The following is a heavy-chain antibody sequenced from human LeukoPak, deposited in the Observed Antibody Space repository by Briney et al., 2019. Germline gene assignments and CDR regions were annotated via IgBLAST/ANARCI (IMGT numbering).Heavy chain of an antibody. J-gene: IGHJ5*02. D-gene: IGHD2-15*01. CDR2: IKSKIDGGTT. Sequence: GGSLRLSCAASGFTFDNAWMTWVRQAPGKGLEWVGRIKSKIDGGTTDYAAPVKGRFTISRDDSKNTLYLQMNSLKTEDTAVYYCTTEWYFPWGQGTLVTVSS. V-gene: IGHV3-15*01. CDR3: TTEWYFP. CDR1: GFTFDNAW.